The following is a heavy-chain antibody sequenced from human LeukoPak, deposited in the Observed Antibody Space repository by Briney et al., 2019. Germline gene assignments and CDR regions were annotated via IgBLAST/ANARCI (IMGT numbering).Heavy chain of an antibody. Sequence: SETLSLTCAVYGGSLSGYYWSWIRQPPGKGLEWIGEINHSGSTNYNPSLKTRVTMSEDTSKNQFSLKLTSVTAADTAVYYCARGRNYYDSTGHYRANWFDPWGQGTLVSVSS. J-gene: IGHJ5*02. V-gene: IGHV4-34*01. D-gene: IGHD3-22*01. CDR1: GGSLSGYY. CDR2: INHSGST. CDR3: ARGRNYYDSTGHYRANWFDP.